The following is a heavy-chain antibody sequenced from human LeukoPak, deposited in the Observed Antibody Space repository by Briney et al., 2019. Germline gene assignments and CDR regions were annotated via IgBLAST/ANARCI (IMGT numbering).Heavy chain of an antibody. CDR3: ARVIRAAPGKGYFDY. Sequence: GGSLRLSCATSGFIFSTYALSWVRQAPGKGLEWASSISGSGGSTYNADSVKGRFTISRDSSKNTLYLQMNSLRAEDTAIYYCARVIRAAPGKGYFDYWGQGTLVTVSS. V-gene: IGHV3-23*01. J-gene: IGHJ4*02. CDR1: GFIFSTYA. D-gene: IGHD6-13*01. CDR2: ISGSGGST.